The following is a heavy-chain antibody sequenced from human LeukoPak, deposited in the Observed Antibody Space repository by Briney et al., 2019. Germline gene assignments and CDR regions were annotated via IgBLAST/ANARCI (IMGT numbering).Heavy chain of an antibody. V-gene: IGHV4-59*01. CDR2: IYYSGST. CDR3: ARDSGSGRFFWFDY. D-gene: IGHD1-26*01. CDR1: GGSISSYY. J-gene: IGHJ4*02. Sequence: SETLSLTCTVSGGSISSYYWSWIRQPPGKGLEWIGHIYYSGSTNYNPSLKSRVTISVDTSKNQFSLKLSSVTAADTAVYYCARDSGSGRFFWFDYWGQGTLVTVSS.